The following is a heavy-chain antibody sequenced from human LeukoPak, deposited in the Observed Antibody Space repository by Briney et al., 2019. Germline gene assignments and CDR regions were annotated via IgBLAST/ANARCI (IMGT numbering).Heavy chain of an antibody. J-gene: IGHJ4*02. D-gene: IGHD2-15*01. CDR1: VGTLSRYA. V-gene: IGHV1-69*05. Sequence: ASVKLSCKASVGTLSRYAIIWVRQAPRQGLEWMGRIIPIFGTANYAQKFQGRVTITTDESTSTAYMELSSLRSEDTAVYYCARAGERVAFDYWGQGTLVTVSS. CDR2: IIPIFGTA. CDR3: ARAGERVAFDY.